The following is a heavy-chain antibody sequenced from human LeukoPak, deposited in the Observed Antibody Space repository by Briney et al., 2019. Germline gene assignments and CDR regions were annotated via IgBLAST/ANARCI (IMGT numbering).Heavy chain of an antibody. CDR2: ISAYNGNT. Sequence: GASVKVSCKASGYTFTSYGISWVRQAPGQGLEWMGWISAYNGNTNYAQKLQGRVTMTTDTSTSTAYTELRSLRSDDTAVYYCARGPRVFGPLPGYYYMDVWGKGTTVTVSS. D-gene: IGHD3/OR15-3a*01. CDR1: GYTFTSYG. J-gene: IGHJ6*03. CDR3: ARGPRVFGPLPGYYYMDV. V-gene: IGHV1-18*01.